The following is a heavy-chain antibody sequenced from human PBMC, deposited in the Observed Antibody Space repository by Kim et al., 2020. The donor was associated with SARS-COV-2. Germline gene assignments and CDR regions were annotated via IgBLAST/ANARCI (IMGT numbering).Heavy chain of an antibody. V-gene: IGHV4-4*02. D-gene: IGHD4-4*01. Sequence: SETLSLTCAVSGGSISSSNWWSWVRQPPGKGLEWIGKIYHSGSTKYNLSLKSRVTISVDKSKNQFSLNLSSVTAADTALYYCTRDLADYSRPYGMDVWGQGTTVTVSS. J-gene: IGHJ6*02. CDR3: TRDLADYSRPYGMDV. CDR2: IYHSGST. CDR1: GGSISSSNW.